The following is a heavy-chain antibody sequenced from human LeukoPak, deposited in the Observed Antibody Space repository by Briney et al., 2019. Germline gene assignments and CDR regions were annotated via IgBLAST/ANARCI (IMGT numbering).Heavy chain of an antibody. CDR2: ISSSGSTI. V-gene: IGHV3-48*03. Sequence: GGSLRLSCAASGFTFSSYEMNWVRQVPGKGLEWVSYISSSGSTIYYADSVKGRFTISRDNAKNSLYLQMNSLRAEDTAVYYCARAPDPTGMDVWGKGTTVTVSS. CDR1: GFTFSSYE. J-gene: IGHJ6*04. CDR3: ARAPDPTGMDV.